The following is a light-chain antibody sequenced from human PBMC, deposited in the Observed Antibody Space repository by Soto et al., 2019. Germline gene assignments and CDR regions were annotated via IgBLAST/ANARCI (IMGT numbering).Light chain of an antibody. V-gene: IGKV2-30*01. CDR1: QALVYGDGNPY. CDR3: MQNTHWPRT. J-gene: IGKJ1*01. CDR2: NVS. Sequence: DVVLTQSPLSLPVTLGQPASISCTSSQALVYGDGNPYLIWVQQRPGQSPRGLIYNVSRRDSGVPDRFSGSGSGTDFTLKISRVEAEDVGIYYCMQNTHWPRTFGQGTKVEIK.